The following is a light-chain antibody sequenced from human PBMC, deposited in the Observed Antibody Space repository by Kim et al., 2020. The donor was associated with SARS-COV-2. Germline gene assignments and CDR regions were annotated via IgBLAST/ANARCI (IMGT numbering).Light chain of an antibody. J-gene: IGLJ1*01. CDR1: SSDVGGYNY. V-gene: IGLV2-14*03. CDR2: DVS. Sequence: QSALTQPASVSGSPGQSITISCTGTSSDVGGYNYVSWYQQHPGKAPKLMIYDVSNRPSVVSNRFSGSKSGNTASLTISGLQAEDEADYYCSSYTSSSPPFGTGTKVTVL. CDR3: SSYTSSSPP.